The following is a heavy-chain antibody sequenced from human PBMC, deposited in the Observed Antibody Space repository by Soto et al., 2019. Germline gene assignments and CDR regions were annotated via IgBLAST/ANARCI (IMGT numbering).Heavy chain of an antibody. CDR2: ISVYNGNT. D-gene: IGHD3-10*01. J-gene: IGHJ5*02. CDR1: GYTFTSYG. Sequence: ASVKVSCKASGYTFTSYGIIWVRQAPGQGLEWMGWISVYNGNTNYAQKLQGRVTMTTDTSTSTAYMELRSLRSGDTAVYYCARVAMVRGVIDWFDPWGQGTLVTVSS. CDR3: ARVAMVRGVIDWFDP. V-gene: IGHV1-18*01.